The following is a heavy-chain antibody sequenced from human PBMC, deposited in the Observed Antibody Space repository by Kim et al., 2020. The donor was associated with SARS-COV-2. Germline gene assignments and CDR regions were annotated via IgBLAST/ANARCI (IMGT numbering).Heavy chain of an antibody. V-gene: IGHV3-33*05. J-gene: IGHJ4*02. CDR2: ISYDGSNK. CDR1: GFTFSSYG. Sequence: GGSLRLSCAASGFTFSSYGMHWVRQATGKGLEWVAVISYDGSNKYYADSVKGRFTISRDNSKNTLYLQMNSLRAEDTAVYYCARDHYYDSSGYYDYWGQGTLVTVSS. CDR3: ARDHYYDSSGYYDY. D-gene: IGHD3-22*01.